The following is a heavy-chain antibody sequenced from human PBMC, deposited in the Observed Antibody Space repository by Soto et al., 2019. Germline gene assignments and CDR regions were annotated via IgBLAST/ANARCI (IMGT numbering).Heavy chain of an antibody. CDR1: GFTFSSYA. CDR3: ATTHDFWSGYPTRFDP. Sequence: PGGSLRLSCAASGFTFSSYAMSWVRQAPGKGLEWVSAISGSGGSTYYADSVKGRFTISRDNSKNTLYLQMNSPRAEDTAVYYCATTHDFWSGYPTRFDPWGQGTLVTVSS. J-gene: IGHJ5*02. V-gene: IGHV3-23*01. D-gene: IGHD3-3*01. CDR2: ISGSGGST.